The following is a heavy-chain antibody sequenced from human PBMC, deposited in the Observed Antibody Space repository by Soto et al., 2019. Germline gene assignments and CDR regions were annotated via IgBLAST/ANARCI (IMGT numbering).Heavy chain of an antibody. CDR2: IWDDGSNK. Sequence: QVQLVESGGGVVQPGRSLRLSCAASGFTFSSYGMHWVRQAPGKVLEWVAVIWDDGSNKYYADSVKGRFTISRDNSKNTLYLQMNSLRAEDTAVYYCARRYYYDGSGLPVFGMDVWGQGTTVTVSS. CDR3: ARRYYYDGSGLPVFGMDV. CDR1: GFTFSSYG. D-gene: IGHD3-22*01. J-gene: IGHJ6*02. V-gene: IGHV3-33*01.